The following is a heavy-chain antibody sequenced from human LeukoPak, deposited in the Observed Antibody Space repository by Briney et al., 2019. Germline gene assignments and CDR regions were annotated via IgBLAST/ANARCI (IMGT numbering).Heavy chain of an antibody. J-gene: IGHJ6*02. D-gene: IGHD3-9*01. V-gene: IGHV4-39*07. Sequence: SETLSLTCTVSGGSISSSSYYWGWIRQPPGKGLEWIGYIYYSGSTYYNPSLKSRVTISADTSKNQFSLKLSSATAADTAVYYCARVASYYDILTGEAPMDVWAKGPQSPSP. CDR3: ARVASYYDILTGEAPMDV. CDR1: GGSISSSSYY. CDR2: IYYSGST.